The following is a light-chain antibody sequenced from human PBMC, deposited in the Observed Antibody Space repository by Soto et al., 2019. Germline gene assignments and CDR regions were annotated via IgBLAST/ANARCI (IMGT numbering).Light chain of an antibody. V-gene: IGKV1-9*01. Sequence: DIQLTQSPSFQSASVGDRVTISSRASQGISNYLGWYQQKPGKAPKLVINAASTLQSGVPSRFSGSGSGTEFTLTISSLQPEDFATYYCQQFNDYPTTFGQGTRLEIK. CDR1: QGISNY. J-gene: IGKJ5*01. CDR2: AAS. CDR3: QQFNDYPTT.